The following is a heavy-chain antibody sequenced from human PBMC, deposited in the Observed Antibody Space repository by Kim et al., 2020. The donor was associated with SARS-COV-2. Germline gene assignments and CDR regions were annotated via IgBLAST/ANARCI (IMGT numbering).Heavy chain of an antibody. V-gene: IGHV5-10-1*01. Sequence: YSPSFQGHVTISADKSISTAYLQWSSLKASDTAMYYCASPIAAAGALHYYWGQGTLVTVSS. J-gene: IGHJ4*02. D-gene: IGHD6-13*01. CDR3: ASPIAAAGALHYY.